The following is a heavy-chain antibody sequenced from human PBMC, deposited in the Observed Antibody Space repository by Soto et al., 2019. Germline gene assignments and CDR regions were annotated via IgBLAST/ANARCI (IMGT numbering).Heavy chain of an antibody. D-gene: IGHD6-13*01. V-gene: IGHV1-69*13. CDR2: IIPIFGTA. J-gene: IGHJ3*02. Sequence: GASVKVSCKASGGTFSSYAISWVRQAPGQGLEWMGGIIPIFGTANYAQKFQGRVTITADESTSTAYMELSSLRSEDTAVYYCARGEIAAAGTSAFDIWGQGTMVTVSS. CDR3: ARGEIAAAGTSAFDI. CDR1: GGTFSSYA.